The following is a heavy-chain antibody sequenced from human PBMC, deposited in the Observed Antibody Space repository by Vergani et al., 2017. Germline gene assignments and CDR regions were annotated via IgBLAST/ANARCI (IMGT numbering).Heavy chain of an antibody. CDR3: ARTESFILRYFHWAL. CDR2: MYHSGGA. Sequence: QVRLQESGPGLVKPSETLSLTCSVSGGSMSGYDWSWIRQPPGKELEWIGYMYHSGGAYYNPSLKGRVTISVDTSKNQFSLEVTSVTAADTAIYFCARTESFILRYFHWALWGQGTLVTVSS. V-gene: IGHV4-4*08. CDR1: GGSMSGYD. J-gene: IGHJ4*02. D-gene: IGHD3-9*01.